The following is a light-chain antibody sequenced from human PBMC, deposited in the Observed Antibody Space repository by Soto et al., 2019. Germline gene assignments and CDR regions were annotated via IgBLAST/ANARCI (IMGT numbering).Light chain of an antibody. CDR1: QSVRGNY. J-gene: IGKJ2*01. V-gene: IGKV3-20*01. Sequence: DIVLTQSPGTLSLSPGERATLSCRASQSVRGNYLAWYQQKPGQAPRLLIYGASSRATGIPDRFSGSGSGTDFTLTISRLEPEDFAVYYCQQYDSSPLSTFGQGTKLEIK. CDR3: QQYDSSPLST. CDR2: GAS.